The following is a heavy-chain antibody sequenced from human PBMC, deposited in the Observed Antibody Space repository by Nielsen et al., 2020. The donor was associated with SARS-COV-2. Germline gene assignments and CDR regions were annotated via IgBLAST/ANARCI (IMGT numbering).Heavy chain of an antibody. CDR1: GFTFTNHS. Sequence: GESLKISCAASGFTFTNHSLHWVRQAPGKGLESVSGISSNGGSRYYASSAKDRFIISRDNSKNTLYLQMYSLRVEDMAVYYCARDWAFCGGDCYTDAFDVWGQGTMVTVSS. D-gene: IGHD2-21*02. J-gene: IGHJ3*01. CDR3: ARDWAFCGGDCYTDAFDV. V-gene: IGHV3-64*01. CDR2: ISSNGGSR.